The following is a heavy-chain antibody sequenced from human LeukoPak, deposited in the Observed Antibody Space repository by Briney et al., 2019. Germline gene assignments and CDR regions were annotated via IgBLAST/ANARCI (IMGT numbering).Heavy chain of an antibody. CDR1: GGSISSGGHY. CDR2: IYYSGST. J-gene: IGHJ4*02. CDR3: ARGGDGYNFGAFDY. Sequence: SQTLSLTCTVSGGSISSGGHYWSWIRQHPGKGLEWIGYIYYSGSTYYNPSLKSRVTISVDTSKNQFSLKLSSVTAADTAVYYCARGGDGYNFGAFDYWGQGTLVTVSS. V-gene: IGHV4-31*03. D-gene: IGHD5-24*01.